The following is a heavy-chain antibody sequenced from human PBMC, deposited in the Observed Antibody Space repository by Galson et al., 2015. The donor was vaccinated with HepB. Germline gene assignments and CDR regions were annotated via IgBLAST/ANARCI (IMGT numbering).Heavy chain of an antibody. Sequence: TLSLTCTVSGGSISSSSSYWGWIRQPPGKGLEWIGNVYYSGGTSYNPSLKSRVTISVETSNQFSLRLSPVTAADTAVYYCARRPSYCSGGGCYRGYYMDFLDKWTTVTVSS. CDR3: ARRPSYCSGGGCYRGYYMDF. V-gene: IGHV4-39*01. D-gene: IGHD2-15*01. CDR1: GGSISSSSSY. CDR2: VYYSGGT. J-gene: IGHJ6*03.